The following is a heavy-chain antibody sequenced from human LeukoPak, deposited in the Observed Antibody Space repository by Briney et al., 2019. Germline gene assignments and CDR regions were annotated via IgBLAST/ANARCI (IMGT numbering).Heavy chain of an antibody. CDR2: ISDSGVIT. Sequence: GGSLRLSCAASGFSFRRYAMNWVRQAPGKGLEWVSGISDSGVITYYADSVKGRFTVTRDNSKNTLYLHVSSLRAEDTGIYYWGKCKSVDYDITHGTDVWGKGRRSPSRQ. J-gene: IGHJ6*01. CDR1: GFSFRRYA. V-gene: IGHV3-23*01. D-gene: IGHD3-3*01. CDR3: GKCKSVDYDITHGTDV.